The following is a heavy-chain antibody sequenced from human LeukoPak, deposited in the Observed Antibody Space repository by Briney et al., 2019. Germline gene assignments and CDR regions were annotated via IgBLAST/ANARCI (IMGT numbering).Heavy chain of an antibody. CDR3: AKDPSHSSGWYSIQPAIPQFDY. D-gene: IGHD6-19*01. J-gene: IGHJ4*02. CDR2: ISGISSYI. CDR1: GFTFGSYS. V-gene: IGHV3-21*04. Sequence: GGSLGLSCAASGFTFGSYSMNWVRQAPGKGLEWVSSISGISSYIYYADSVKGRFTISRDNAKNSLYLQMNSLRAEDTAVYYCAKDPSHSSGWYSIQPAIPQFDYWGQGTLVTVSS.